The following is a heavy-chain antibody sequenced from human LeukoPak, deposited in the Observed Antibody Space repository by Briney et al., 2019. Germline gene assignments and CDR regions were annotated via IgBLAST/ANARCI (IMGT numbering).Heavy chain of an antibody. CDR3: ARDYSNLNWFDP. Sequence: SETLSLTCTVSGGSISSYCWSWIRQPPGKGLEWIGYIYYSGTTNYNPSLKSRVTISVDTSKNQFSLKLSSVTAADTAVYYCARDYSNLNWFDPWGQGTLVTVSS. CDR1: GGSISSYC. CDR2: IYYSGTT. V-gene: IGHV4-59*12. D-gene: IGHD4-11*01. J-gene: IGHJ5*02.